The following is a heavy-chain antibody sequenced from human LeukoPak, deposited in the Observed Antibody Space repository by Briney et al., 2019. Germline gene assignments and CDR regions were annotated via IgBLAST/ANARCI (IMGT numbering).Heavy chain of an antibody. V-gene: IGHV1-2*02. J-gene: IGHJ5*02. CDR3: ARGVYWQWLVRAHNWFDP. CDR2: INPNSGGT. CDR1: GYTFTGYY. D-gene: IGHD6-19*01. Sequence: ASVKVSCKASGYTFTGYYMHWVRQAPGQGLEWMGWINPNSGGTNYAQKFQGRVTMTRDTSISTAYMELSRLGSDDTAVYYCARGVYWQWLVRAHNWFDPWGQGTLVTVSS.